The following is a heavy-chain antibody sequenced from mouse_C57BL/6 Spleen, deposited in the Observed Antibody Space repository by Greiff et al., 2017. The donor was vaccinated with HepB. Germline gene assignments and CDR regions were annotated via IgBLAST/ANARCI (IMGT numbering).Heavy chain of an antibody. CDR1: GFNIKDYY. D-gene: IGHD2-5*01. V-gene: IGHV14-2*01. J-gene: IGHJ2*01. CDR2: IAPEDGET. Sequence: EVQGVESGAELVKPGASVKLSCTASGFNIKDYYMHWVKQRTEQGLEWIVRIAPEDGETKYAPKFQGDDTITADTSSNTASLQLSSLTSEDTAVYYCAARSNYEKGYFDDWGQGTTLTVSS. CDR3: AARSNYEKGYFDD.